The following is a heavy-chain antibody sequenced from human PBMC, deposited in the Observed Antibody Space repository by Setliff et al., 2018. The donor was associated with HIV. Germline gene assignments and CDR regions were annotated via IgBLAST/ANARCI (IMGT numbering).Heavy chain of an antibody. CDR2: SYYDNNV. Sequence: SETLSLTCAVYGGSFSAYYWSWIRQPPGKGLEWIGSSYYDNNVDHNPSLKGRISISLDTSKNQFSLRLSSATAADTAVYYCARLLGVVITWWFDPWGQGTLVTVSS. CDR1: GGSFSAYY. V-gene: IGHV4-34*01. D-gene: IGHD3-3*01. CDR3: ARLLGVVITWWFDP. J-gene: IGHJ5*02.